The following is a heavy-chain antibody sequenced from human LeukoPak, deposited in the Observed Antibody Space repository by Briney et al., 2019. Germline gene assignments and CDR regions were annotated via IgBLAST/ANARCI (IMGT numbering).Heavy chain of an antibody. D-gene: IGHD3-10*01. Sequence: PGGSLRLSCAASGFTFRSYGMHWVRQAPGKGLEWVSAISGSGGSTYYADSVKGRFTISRDNSKNTLYLQMNSLRAEDTAVYYCAKGVLPTGFDYWGQGTLVTVSS. CDR3: AKGVLPTGFDY. CDR1: GFTFRSYG. V-gene: IGHV3-23*01. CDR2: ISGSGGST. J-gene: IGHJ4*02.